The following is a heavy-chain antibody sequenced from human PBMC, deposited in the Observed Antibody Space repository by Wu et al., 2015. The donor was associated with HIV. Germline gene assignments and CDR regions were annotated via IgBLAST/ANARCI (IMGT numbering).Heavy chain of an antibody. V-gene: IGHV1-69*13. CDR2: IIPIFGTA. CDR1: GGTFSSYA. D-gene: IGHD2-15*01. CDR3: ARDNVVVVAANERWLQPDAFDI. Sequence: QVQLVQSGAEVKKPGSSVKVSCKASGGTFSSYAISWVRQAPGQGLEWMGRIIPIFGTANYAQKFQGRVTITADESTSTAYMELSSLRSEDTAVYYCARDNVVVVAANERWLQPDAFDIWGQGTSGHRLF. J-gene: IGHJ3*02.